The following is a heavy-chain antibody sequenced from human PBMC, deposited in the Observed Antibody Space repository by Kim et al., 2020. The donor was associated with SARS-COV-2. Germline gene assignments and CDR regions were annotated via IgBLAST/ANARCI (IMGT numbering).Heavy chain of an antibody. CDR3: ARLTVIKGCYYGMDV. V-gene: IGHV4-61*07. Sequence: PALKSRVTISVDTSKNQFSLKLSSVTAADTAVYYCARLTVIKGCYYGMDVWGQGTTVTVSS. J-gene: IGHJ6*02. D-gene: IGHD3-10*01.